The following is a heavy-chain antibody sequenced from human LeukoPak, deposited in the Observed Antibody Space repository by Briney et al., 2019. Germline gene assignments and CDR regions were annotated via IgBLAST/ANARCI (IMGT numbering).Heavy chain of an antibody. D-gene: IGHD1-1*01. Sequence: SETLSLTCSVSGGSISSSNYYWGWIRQPPGKGLEWIGSIYYSGSTYYNPSLKSRVTISVDTSKNQFSLKLSSVTAADTAVYYCARPVPSRLGWFDPWGQGTLVTVSS. CDR3: ARPVPSRLGWFDP. V-gene: IGHV4-39*01. CDR2: IYYSGST. CDR1: GGSISSSNYY. J-gene: IGHJ5*02.